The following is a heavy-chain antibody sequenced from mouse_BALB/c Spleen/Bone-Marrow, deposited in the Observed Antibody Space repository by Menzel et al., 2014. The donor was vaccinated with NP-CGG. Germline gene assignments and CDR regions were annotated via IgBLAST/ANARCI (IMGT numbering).Heavy chain of an antibody. Sequence: VQLQQSGPELVKPGASVKISCKTSGYTFTEYTMHWVKQSHGKSLEWIGGVNPNNGGTIYNQKFKGKATLTVDKPSSTAYMELRSLTSEDSAVYYCARKDYGYNYVMDYWGQGTSVTVSS. V-gene: IGHV1-18*01. CDR2: VNPNNGGT. CDR1: GYTFTEYT. J-gene: IGHJ4*01. CDR3: ARKDYGYNYVMDY. D-gene: IGHD1-2*01.